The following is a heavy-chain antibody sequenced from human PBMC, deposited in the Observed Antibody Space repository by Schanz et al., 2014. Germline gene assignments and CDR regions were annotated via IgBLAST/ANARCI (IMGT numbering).Heavy chain of an antibody. D-gene: IGHD2-2*01. CDR2: ISHSGRT. V-gene: IGHV4-34*01. Sequence: QVQLQQWGAGLLKPSETLSLTCAVYGGSFSGYFWSWTRQSPEKGLEWIGEISHSGRTTYNPSRKVRATRSVDTSKNQFFLKLSSVAAADTAVYYCARHLAESAAAAFDSWGQGTLVAVSS. J-gene: IGHJ4*02. CDR1: GGSFSGYF. CDR3: ARHLAESAAAAFDS.